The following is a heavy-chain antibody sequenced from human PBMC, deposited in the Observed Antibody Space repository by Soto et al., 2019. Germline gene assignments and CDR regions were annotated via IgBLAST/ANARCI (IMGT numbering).Heavy chain of an antibody. V-gene: IGHV4-39*01. CDR2: IYYSGST. Sequence: SETLSLTSTVSGFSISSSSYYWGWIRQPPGKGLEWIGSIYYSGSTYYNPSLKSRVTISVDTSKNQFSLKLSSVTAADTAVYYCARRGYYAISAFDIWGQGTMVTVSS. J-gene: IGHJ3*02. CDR1: GFSISSSSYY. CDR3: ARRGYYAISAFDI. D-gene: IGHD2-8*01.